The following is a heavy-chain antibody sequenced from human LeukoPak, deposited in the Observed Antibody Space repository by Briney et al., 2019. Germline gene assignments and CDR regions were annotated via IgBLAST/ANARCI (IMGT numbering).Heavy chain of an antibody. CDR3: AKGLIAVAGIDY. Sequence: AGGSLRLSCAASGFTFSSYGIHWVRQAPGKGLEWVTFIRYDGSNKYYADSVKGRFTISRDNSKNTLYLQMNSLRAEDTAVYYCAKGLIAVAGIDYWGQGTLVTVSS. V-gene: IGHV3-30*02. D-gene: IGHD6-19*01. J-gene: IGHJ4*02. CDR1: GFTFSSYG. CDR2: IRYDGSNK.